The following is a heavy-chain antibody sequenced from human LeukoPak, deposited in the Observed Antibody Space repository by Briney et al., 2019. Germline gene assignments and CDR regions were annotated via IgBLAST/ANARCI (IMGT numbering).Heavy chain of an antibody. CDR2: IYSTGST. D-gene: IGHD2-2*01. CDR3: ARSKAHLSTSWYGNWFDP. CDR1: GDFYSDYY. J-gene: IGHJ5*02. V-gene: IGHV4-4*09. Sequence: SETLSLTCTVSGDFYSDYYWNWIRQAPGKELEWIGYIYSTGSTNYNPSLESRATVSLDTSRKQFSLRLSSVTAADTAVYYCARSKAHLSTSWYGNWFDPWGQGTLVTVSS.